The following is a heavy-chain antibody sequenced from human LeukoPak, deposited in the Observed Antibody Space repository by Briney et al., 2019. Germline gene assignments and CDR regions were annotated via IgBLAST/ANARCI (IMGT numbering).Heavy chain of an antibody. V-gene: IGHV3-74*01. CDR1: GFTFSSYW. CDR2: INSDGRST. Sequence: PVGSLRLSCAASGFTFSSYWMHWVRQAPAKGLVWVSRINSDGRSTSYADSVKGRFTISRDNAKNTLYLQMNSLRAEDTAVYYCATYYYDSSGYSEYFQHWGQGTLVTVSS. CDR3: ATYYYDSSGYSEYFQH. J-gene: IGHJ1*01. D-gene: IGHD3-22*01.